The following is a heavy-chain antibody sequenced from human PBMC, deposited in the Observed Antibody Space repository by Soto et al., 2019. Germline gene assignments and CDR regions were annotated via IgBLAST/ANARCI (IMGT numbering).Heavy chain of an antibody. J-gene: IGHJ5*02. CDR2: IYYSGST. V-gene: IGHV4-59*01. CDR3: ARESYYDFWSGYYVRAEGWFDP. D-gene: IGHD3-3*01. Sequence: SETLSLTCTVSGGSISSYYWSWIRQPPGKGLEWIGYIYYSGSTNYNPSLKSRVTISVDTSKNQFSLKLSSVTAADTAVYYCARESYYDFWSGYYVRAEGWFDPWGQGTLVTVSS. CDR1: GGSISSYY.